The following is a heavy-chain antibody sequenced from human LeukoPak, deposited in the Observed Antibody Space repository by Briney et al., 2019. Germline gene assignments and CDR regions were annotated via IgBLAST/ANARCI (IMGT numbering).Heavy chain of an antibody. D-gene: IGHD6-19*01. CDR1: GYTFTNHW. Sequence: GESLKISCKGSGYTFTNHWIGWVRQAPGKGLEWVASISSSSTYIYSTDSVKGRFTISRDNAKNSLYLQMNSLRAEDTAVYYCATKKGVVAVAGTFDYWGQGTLVTVSS. J-gene: IGHJ4*02. CDR3: ATKKGVVAVAGTFDY. V-gene: IGHV3-21*01. CDR2: ISSSSTYI.